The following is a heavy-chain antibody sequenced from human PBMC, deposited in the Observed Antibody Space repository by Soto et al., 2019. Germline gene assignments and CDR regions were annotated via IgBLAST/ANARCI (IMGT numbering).Heavy chain of an antibody. CDR1: GGSISSYY. D-gene: IGHD2-2*01. CDR3: ARSYCSSTSCLFDP. J-gene: IGHJ5*02. V-gene: IGHV4-4*07. CDR2: IYTSGST. Sequence: QVQLQEAGPGLVKPSETLSLTCTVSGGSISSYYWSWIRQPAGKGLEWIGRIYTSGSTNYNPSLKSRVTMSVDTSKNQFSLTLSSVTAADTAVYYCARSYCSSTSCLFDPWGQGTLVTVAA.